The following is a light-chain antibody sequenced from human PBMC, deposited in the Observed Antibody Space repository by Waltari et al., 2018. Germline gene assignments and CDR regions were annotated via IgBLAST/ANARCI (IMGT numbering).Light chain of an antibody. CDR2: EVF. J-gene: IGLJ1*01. CDR1: TRDVGSYDL. Sequence: QSALTPPASVSGTPGQSITISCSGTTRDVGSYDLVPWYQQHPGEAPKLLICEVFKRPPDTSSRFSGAKSGSTASLTISGLQPEDEADYYCCSYAGRGTYVFGSGTKVTVL. CDR3: CSYAGRGTYV. V-gene: IGLV2-23*02.